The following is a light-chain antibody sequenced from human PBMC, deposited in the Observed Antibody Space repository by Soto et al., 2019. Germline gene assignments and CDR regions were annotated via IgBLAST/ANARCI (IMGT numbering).Light chain of an antibody. Sequence: ILMTQSPATLSVSPGERATLSCRASQSVSNNLAWYQQKPGQAPSLLIYDAATRATGIPARFSGSGSGTEFTLTISGLQSEDFAVYYCQQDNNWPPWTFGQGTKVEIK. CDR1: QSVSNN. J-gene: IGKJ1*01. CDR2: DAA. CDR3: QQDNNWPPWT. V-gene: IGKV3-15*01.